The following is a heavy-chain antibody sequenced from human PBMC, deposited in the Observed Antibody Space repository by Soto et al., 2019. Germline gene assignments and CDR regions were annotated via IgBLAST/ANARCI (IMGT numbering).Heavy chain of an antibody. CDR1: AFTFSSDA. CDR3: AKAPTFIAQWLERFSPSYFRN. Sequence: GALRVSCAASAFTFSSDAMSWVRQAPGKGLEWVSAISGSGGSTYYADSVKGRFTISRDNSKNTLYLQMNSLRAEDTVAYYCAKAPTFIAQWLERFSPSYFRNLAQGTLV. V-gene: IGHV3-23*01. D-gene: IGHD6-19*01. J-gene: IGHJ1*01. CDR2: ISGSGGST.